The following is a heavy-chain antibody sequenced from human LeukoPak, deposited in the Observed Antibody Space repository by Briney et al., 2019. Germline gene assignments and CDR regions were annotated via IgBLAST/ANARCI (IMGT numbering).Heavy chain of an antibody. J-gene: IGHJ4*02. CDR1: GGTFSSYA. V-gene: IGHV1-69*05. Sequence: SVKVSCKASGGTFSSYAISWVRQAPGQGLEWMGGIIPIFGTANYAQKFQGRVTITTDESTSTAYMELSSLRSEDTAVYYCASSWDGYNSPFDYWGQGTLVAVSS. CDR3: ASSWDGYNSPFDY. D-gene: IGHD5-24*01. CDR2: IIPIFGTA.